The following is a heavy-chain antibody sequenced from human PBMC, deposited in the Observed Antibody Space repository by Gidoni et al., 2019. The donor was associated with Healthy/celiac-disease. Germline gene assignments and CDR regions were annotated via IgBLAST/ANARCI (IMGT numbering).Heavy chain of an antibody. CDR3: TTYGSGSYFTSPFDY. D-gene: IGHD3-10*01. J-gene: IGHJ4*02. CDR2: IKSKTDGGTT. Sequence: APGKGLEWVGRIKSKTDGGTTDYAAPVKGRFTISRDDSKNTLYLQMNSLKTEDTAAYYCTTYGSGSYFTSPFDYWGQGTLVTVSS. V-gene: IGHV3-15*01.